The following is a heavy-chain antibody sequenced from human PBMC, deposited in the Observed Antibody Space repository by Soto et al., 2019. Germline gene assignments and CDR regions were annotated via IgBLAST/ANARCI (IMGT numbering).Heavy chain of an antibody. CDR2: IYYSGST. Sequence: QVQLQESGPGLVKPSQTLSLTCTVSGGSISSGGYYWSWIRQHPGKGLEWIGYIYYSGSTYYNPSLKXXVXIXXDTSKNQFSLKLSSVTAADTAVYYCARDGGGASQHWGQGTLVTVSS. J-gene: IGHJ1*01. D-gene: IGHD3-16*01. CDR1: GGSISSGGYY. V-gene: IGHV4-31*01. CDR3: ARDGGGASQH.